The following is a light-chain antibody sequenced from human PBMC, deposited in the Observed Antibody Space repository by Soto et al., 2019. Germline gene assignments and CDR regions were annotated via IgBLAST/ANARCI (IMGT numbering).Light chain of an antibody. V-gene: IGKV1-27*01. CDR2: AAS. CDR3: QRYNSAPQT. Sequence: DIQMTQSQSSLSASVGDRVTITCRASQGISNYLAWYQQKPGRVPKLLIYAASTLRSGVPSRFSGSGSGTDFTLTISSLQPEDVATYYCQRYNSAPQTFGQGTKVDIK. J-gene: IGKJ1*01. CDR1: QGISNY.